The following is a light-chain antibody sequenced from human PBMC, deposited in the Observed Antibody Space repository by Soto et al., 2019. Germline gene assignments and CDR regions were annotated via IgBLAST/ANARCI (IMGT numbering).Light chain of an antibody. CDR1: RDIGLF. CDR2: GSS. V-gene: IGKV1-9*01. Sequence: DIQMTQSPSSLSASVGDRVTITCRASRDIGLFLAWYQQIPGQAPRLLMYGSSRLENGVPSRFSGSESGTEFTLTVSSLQPEDCALYYCQQYNNWPGTFGQGTKVDIK. CDR3: QQYNNWPGT. J-gene: IGKJ1*01.